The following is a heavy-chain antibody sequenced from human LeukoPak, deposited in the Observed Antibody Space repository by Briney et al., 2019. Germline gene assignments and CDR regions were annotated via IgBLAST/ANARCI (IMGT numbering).Heavy chain of an antibody. CDR1: RGSISSYY. D-gene: IGHD2-15*01. J-gene: IGHJ3*02. CDR3: ARDGYCSGGSCYSVYSFDS. V-gene: IGHV4-4*07. Sequence: SETLSLTRTGSRGSISSYYWSWIRQPAGKGLEGIGRIYTSGCTYYNPSLQSRVTMSVDTSKNQFSLKPRSVTAADTAVYYCARDGYCSGGSCYSVYSFDSGSQGTMVTVSS. CDR2: IYTSGCT.